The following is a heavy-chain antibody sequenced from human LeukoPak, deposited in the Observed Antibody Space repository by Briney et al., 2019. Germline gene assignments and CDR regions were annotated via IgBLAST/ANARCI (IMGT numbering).Heavy chain of an antibody. Sequence: ASVKVSCKASGYTFTGYYMHWVRQAPGQGLEWMGWINPNSGDTNYAQKFQGRVTITRDTSASTAYMELSSLRSEDMAVYYCARDPGSSGYYYYYMDVWGKGTTVTVSS. CDR2: INPNSGDT. J-gene: IGHJ6*03. CDR1: GYTFTGYY. V-gene: IGHV1-2*02. CDR3: ARDPGSSGYYYYYMDV. D-gene: IGHD6-19*01.